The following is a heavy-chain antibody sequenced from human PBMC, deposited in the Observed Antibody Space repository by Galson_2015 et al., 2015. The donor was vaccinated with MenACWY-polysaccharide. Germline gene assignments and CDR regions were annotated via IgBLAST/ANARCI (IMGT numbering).Heavy chain of an antibody. CDR3: AGGGLVRGALGWIDP. D-gene: IGHD3-16*02. Sequence: CAISGDSVSNHHVAWNWIRQSPSRGLEWLGRTYYRSKWYIDYAVSVNGRISITPDTSRNQFSLQLSSVTPEDTAIYYCAGGGLVRGALGWIDPWGPGILVTVSS. CDR2: TYYRSKWYI. V-gene: IGHV6-1*01. CDR1: GDSVSNHHVA. J-gene: IGHJ5*02.